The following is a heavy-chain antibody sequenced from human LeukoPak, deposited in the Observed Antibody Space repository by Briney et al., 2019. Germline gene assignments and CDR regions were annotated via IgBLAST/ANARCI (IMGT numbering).Heavy chain of an antibody. D-gene: IGHD2-21*01. Sequence: GGSLRLSCVGSGFTFRSHAMSWVRQAPEKGLEFVSGIYENGGTTYYADSVKGRFSISRDNSKNTLYLQMDSLRSEDTAVYYCAKDFRIGYSAHFDYWGQGALVTVSS. CDR3: AKDFRIGYSAHFDY. CDR1: GFTFRSHA. J-gene: IGHJ4*02. CDR2: IYENGGTT. V-gene: IGHV3-23*01.